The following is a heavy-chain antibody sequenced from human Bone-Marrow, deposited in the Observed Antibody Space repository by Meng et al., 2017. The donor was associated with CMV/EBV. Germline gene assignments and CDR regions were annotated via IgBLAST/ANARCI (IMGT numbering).Heavy chain of an antibody. CDR3: TRPWAGGDTGTDY. D-gene: IGHD3-16*01. Sequence: GGSLRLSCAASGFTFSGSAMHWVRQASGKGLEWVGRIRSKANSYATAYAASVKGRFTISRDDSKNTAYLQMNSLKTEDTAVYYCTRPWAGGDTGTDYWGQGTLVTVYS. CDR1: GFTFSGSA. CDR2: IRSKANSYAT. J-gene: IGHJ4*02. V-gene: IGHV3-73*01.